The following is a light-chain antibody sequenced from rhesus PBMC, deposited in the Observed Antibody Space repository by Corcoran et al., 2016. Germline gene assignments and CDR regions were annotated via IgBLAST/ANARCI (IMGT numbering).Light chain of an antibody. CDR1: QSVSSY. CDR3: YRHGSRDLA. V-gene: IGKV3-10*01. Sequence: QVILTQSPATLSLSPGERATLSCRASQSVSSYLAWYQQKPGQAPRLLIFGASSRATGIPDSFSGSGSRTDFTLTISNLEPEDVGVYHCYRHGSRDLAFGEGAKVELK. CDR2: GAS. J-gene: IGKJ4*01.